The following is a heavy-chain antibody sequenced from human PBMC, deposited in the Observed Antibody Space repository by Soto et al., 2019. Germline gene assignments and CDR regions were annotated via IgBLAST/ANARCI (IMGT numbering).Heavy chain of an antibody. J-gene: IGHJ5*02. V-gene: IGHV1-18*01. CDR3: ARDGVLRSLDWFPGLRGWFDP. CDR1: GYTFTSYG. CDR2: ISAYNGNT. Sequence: GASVKVSCKASGYTFTSYGISWVRQAPGQGPEWMGWISAYNGNTNYAQKLQGRVTMTTDTSTSTAYMELRSLRSDDTAVYYCARDGVLRSLDWFPGLRGWFDPWGQGTLVTVSS. D-gene: IGHD3-3*01.